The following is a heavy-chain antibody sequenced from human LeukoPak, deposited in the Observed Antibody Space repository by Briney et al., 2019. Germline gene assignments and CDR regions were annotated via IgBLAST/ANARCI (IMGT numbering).Heavy chain of an antibody. V-gene: IGHV1-2*02. CDR3: AREEYCSRGRCCYYYYGMDV. Sequence: ASVKVSCKASGYTFTDYYMHWVRQAPGQGLEWMGWINPNSGGTNYAQKFQGRVTVTRDTSNTTAHMELSRLRSDDTAVYYCAREEYCSRGRCCYYYYGMDVWGQGTTVTVSS. CDR2: INPNSGGT. CDR1: GYTFTDYY. D-gene: IGHD2-2*01. J-gene: IGHJ6*02.